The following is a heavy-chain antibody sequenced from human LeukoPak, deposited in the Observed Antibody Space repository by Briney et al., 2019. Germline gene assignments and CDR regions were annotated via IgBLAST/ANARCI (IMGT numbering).Heavy chain of an antibody. D-gene: IGHD3-3*02. Sequence: SATLSLTCTVSGGSISTYYWSWIRQPPGKGLEWIGYMYMSGSAYYNLSLKSRVTISVDTSKNQFSLKLSSVTAADTAVYYCARHMHFWSKPYFDLWGRGTLVTVSS. CDR3: ARHMHFWSKPYFDL. CDR2: MYMSGSA. V-gene: IGHV4-4*09. CDR1: GGSISTYY. J-gene: IGHJ2*01.